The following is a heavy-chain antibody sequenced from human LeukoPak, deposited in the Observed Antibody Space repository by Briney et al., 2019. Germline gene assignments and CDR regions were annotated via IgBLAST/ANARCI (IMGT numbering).Heavy chain of an antibody. J-gene: IGHJ5*02. CDR2: IYPGGSDT. CDR1: GYSFTSYW. Sequence: GESLQISCKGSGYSFTSYWIGWVRQMPGKGLEWMGIIYPGGSDTRYSPSFQGQVTISADKSISTAYLQWSSLKASDTAMYYCARRSVTTGVAWFDPWGQGTLVTVSS. V-gene: IGHV5-51*01. CDR3: ARRSVTTGVAWFDP. D-gene: IGHD4-17*01.